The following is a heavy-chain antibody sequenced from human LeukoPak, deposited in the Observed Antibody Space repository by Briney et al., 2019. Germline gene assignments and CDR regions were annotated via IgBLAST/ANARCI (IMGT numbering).Heavy chain of an antibody. CDR2: IYYSGST. CDR1: GGSISSYY. D-gene: IGHD2-8*01. Sequence: SETLSLTCSVSGGSISSYYWSWIRQPPGKGLEWIGFIYYSGSTDYNPSLKSRVTISVDTSKNQFSLKLTSVTAADTAVYYCARERASYCTTNWCGNWFDPWGQGTLVTVSS. CDR3: ARERASYCTTNWCGNWFDP. V-gene: IGHV4-30-4*01. J-gene: IGHJ5*02.